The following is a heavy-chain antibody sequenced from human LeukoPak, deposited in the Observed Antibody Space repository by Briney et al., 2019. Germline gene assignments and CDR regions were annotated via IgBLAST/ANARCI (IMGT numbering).Heavy chain of an antibody. J-gene: IGHJ4*02. Sequence: SETLSLTCTVSGGSISSGGYYWSWIRQPPGKGLEWIGYIYHSGSTYYNPSLKSRVTISVDRSKNQFSLKLSSVTAADTAVYYCAREKASDFWSGYLDYWGQGTLVTVSS. V-gene: IGHV4-30-2*01. CDR2: IYHSGST. CDR3: AREKASDFWSGYLDY. D-gene: IGHD3-3*01. CDR1: GGSISSGGYY.